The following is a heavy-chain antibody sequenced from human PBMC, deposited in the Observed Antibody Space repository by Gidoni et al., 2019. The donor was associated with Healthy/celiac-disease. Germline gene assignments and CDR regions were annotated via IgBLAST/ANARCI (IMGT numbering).Heavy chain of an antibody. Sequence: QVQLVESGGGVVQPGRSLRLSCAASGFTFSSYARHWVRQAPGKGLEWVAVISYDGSNKYYADSVKGRFTISRDNSKNTLYLQMNSLRAEDTAVYYCARDQIQLWFPNFDYWGQGTLVTVSS. J-gene: IGHJ4*02. CDR3: ARDQIQLWFPNFDY. CDR1: GFTFSSYA. V-gene: IGHV3-30-3*01. CDR2: ISYDGSNK. D-gene: IGHD5-18*01.